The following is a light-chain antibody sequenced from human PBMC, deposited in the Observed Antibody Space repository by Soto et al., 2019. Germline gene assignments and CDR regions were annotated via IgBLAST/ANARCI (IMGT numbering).Light chain of an antibody. CDR1: QSVSSY. J-gene: IGKJ2*01. CDR2: DAS. Sequence: EIVLTQSPATLSLSPGERATLSCRASQSVSSYLAWYQQKPGQAPRLLIYDASNRATGIPARFSGSGSGTDFTLTISSLEPEEFAVYYCQQRARYTFGQGTKLEIK. CDR3: QQRARYT. V-gene: IGKV3-11*01.